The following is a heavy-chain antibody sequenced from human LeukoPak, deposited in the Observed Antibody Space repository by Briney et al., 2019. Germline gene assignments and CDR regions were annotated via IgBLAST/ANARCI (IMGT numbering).Heavy chain of an antibody. V-gene: IGHV6-1*01. Sequence: SQTLSLTFAISGDSVSINSAAWNWIRQSPSRGLEWLGRTYYRSRWYNDYAVSVKSRITINPDTSKNQFSLQLNSVTPEDTAVYYCARGYYDSSGYVDAFDIWGQGTMVTVSS. CDR3: ARGYYDSSGYVDAFDI. D-gene: IGHD3-22*01. CDR2: TYYRSRWYN. J-gene: IGHJ3*02. CDR1: GDSVSINSAA.